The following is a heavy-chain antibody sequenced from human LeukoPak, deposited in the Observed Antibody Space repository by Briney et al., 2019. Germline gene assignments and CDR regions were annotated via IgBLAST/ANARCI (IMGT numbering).Heavy chain of an antibody. Sequence: SDTLSLTCTVSGGSISSYYWSWIRQPPGKGLEWIGYIYYSGSTNYNPSLKSRVTISVDTSKNQFSLKLSSVTAADTAVYYCARGAYYDFWSGYPNWFDPWGQGTLVTVSS. J-gene: IGHJ5*02. CDR3: ARGAYYDFWSGYPNWFDP. CDR1: GGSISSYY. D-gene: IGHD3-3*01. V-gene: IGHV4-59*07. CDR2: IYYSGST.